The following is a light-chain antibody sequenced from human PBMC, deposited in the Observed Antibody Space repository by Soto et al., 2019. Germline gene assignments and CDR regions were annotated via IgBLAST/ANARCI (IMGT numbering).Light chain of an antibody. CDR1: QTVSSK. CDR3: QQYNNWPPT. V-gene: IGKV3-15*01. J-gene: IGKJ1*01. CDR2: GAS. Sequence: EIVMTQSPASLSLSPGERATLSCRASQTVSSKLAWYKQKPGQAPRLLIYGASTRATGIPARFSGSGSGTEFTLTISSLKSEDFEVYSCQQYNNWPPTFGQGTKVDIK.